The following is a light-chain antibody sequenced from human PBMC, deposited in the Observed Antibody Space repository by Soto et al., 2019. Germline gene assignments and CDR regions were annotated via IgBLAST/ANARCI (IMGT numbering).Light chain of an antibody. CDR3: PQYDNWPT. J-gene: IGKJ4*02. Sequence: EVVMTQSPATLSVSLVDRATLSCRASQSVSSNLAWYQQKPGQAPRLLIYGESTRATGIPARFSGSGSGTEFTLTISSLQSEDFAVYYCPQYDNWPTFGRGTQVEIK. V-gene: IGKV3-15*01. CDR2: GES. CDR1: QSVSSN.